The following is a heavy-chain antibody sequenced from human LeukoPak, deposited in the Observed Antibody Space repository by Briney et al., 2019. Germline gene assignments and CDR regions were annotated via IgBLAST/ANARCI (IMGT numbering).Heavy chain of an antibody. CDR3: ARGIDY. V-gene: IGHV3-53*01. J-gene: IGHJ4*02. Sequence: YTGGGRYYADSVRGRFTISRDTSKNMVFLQMNSLRVEDTAVYYCARGIDYWGRGTLVTVSS. CDR2: YTGGGR.